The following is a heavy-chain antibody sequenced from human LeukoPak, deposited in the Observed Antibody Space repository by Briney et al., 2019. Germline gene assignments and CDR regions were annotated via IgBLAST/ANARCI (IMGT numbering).Heavy chain of an antibody. J-gene: IGHJ5*02. V-gene: IGHV3-23*01. Sequence: GGSLRLSCAASGFTFSSYAMNWVRQAPGKGLEWVSAISGSGGSTYYADSVKGRFTISRDNSKKTLYLQVNSLRAEDTAVYYCASFGGVVVVTATQPQTRFDPWGQGTLVTVSS. CDR3: ASFGGVVVVTATQPQTRFDP. CDR2: ISGSGGST. CDR1: GFTFSSYA. D-gene: IGHD2-15*01.